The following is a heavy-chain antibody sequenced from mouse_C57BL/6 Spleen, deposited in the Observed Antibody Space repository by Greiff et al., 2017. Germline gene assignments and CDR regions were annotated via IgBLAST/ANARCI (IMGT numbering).Heavy chain of an antibody. CDR3: ARSLITTVVAHLDY. CDR2: IDPEDGET. CDR1: GFNIKDYY. J-gene: IGHJ2*01. D-gene: IGHD1-1*01. Sequence: VQLQQSGAELVKPGASVKLSCTASGFNIKDYYMHWVKQRTEQGLEWIGRIDPEDGETKSAPKFQGKATITADTSSNTAYLQLSSLTSEDTAGYYCARSLITTVVAHLDYWGQGTTLTVSS. V-gene: IGHV14-2*01.